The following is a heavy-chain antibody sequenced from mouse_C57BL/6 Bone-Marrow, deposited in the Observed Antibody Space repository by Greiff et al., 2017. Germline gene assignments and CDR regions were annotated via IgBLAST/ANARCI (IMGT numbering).Heavy chain of an antibody. CDR3: AREEITTVVANYAMDY. Sequence: EVKLVESGGGLVKPGGSLKLSCAASGFTFSSYAMSWVRQTPEKRLEWVATLSDGGSYTYYPDNVKGRFTISRDNAKNNLYLQMSHLKSEDTAMYYCAREEITTVVANYAMDYWGQGTSVTVSS. CDR1: GFTFSSYA. D-gene: IGHD1-1*01. CDR2: LSDGGSYT. V-gene: IGHV5-4*01. J-gene: IGHJ4*01.